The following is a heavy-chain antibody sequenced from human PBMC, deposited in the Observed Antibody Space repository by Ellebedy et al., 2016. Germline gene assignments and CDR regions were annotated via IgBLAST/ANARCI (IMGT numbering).Heavy chain of an antibody. D-gene: IGHD6-6*01. V-gene: IGHV3-53*01. CDR3: APRAIAAPK. Sequence: GESLKISCAASGFTVGNNYMSWVRQAPGKGLEWVSLIYSGGDTSYADSVKGRFTISRDGSRNTLYLQMNSLRAEDTAVYYCAPRAIAAPKWGQGTLVTVSS. J-gene: IGHJ4*02. CDR1: GFTVGNNY. CDR2: IYSGGDT.